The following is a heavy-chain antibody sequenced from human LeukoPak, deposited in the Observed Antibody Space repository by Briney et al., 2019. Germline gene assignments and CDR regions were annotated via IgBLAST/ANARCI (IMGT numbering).Heavy chain of an antibody. CDR1: GFTVSSNF. J-gene: IGHJ4*02. Sequence: PGESLRLSCAASGFTVSSNFMSWVRQDPGEGLEWVSVIYSGGDTYYADSVKGRFTISRDNSKNTLYLQMNSLRAEDTAVYYCARDIGGIFDSWGQGTLVTVSS. D-gene: IGHD1-26*01. CDR2: IYSGGDT. V-gene: IGHV3-53*01. CDR3: ARDIGGIFDS.